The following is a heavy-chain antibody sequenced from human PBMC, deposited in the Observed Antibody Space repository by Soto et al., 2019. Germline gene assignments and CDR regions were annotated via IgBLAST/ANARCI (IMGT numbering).Heavy chain of an antibody. Sequence: VQLLESGGGLVQPGGSLRLSCAASGFTFRIYAMYWVRQAPGKGLECVAVISYDGSNKFYRDSVKGRFTISRDNSKNTLYLQINSLRYEDTAVYYCARGDREDIAVVIGARPGEYGVDVWGQGTTVTVSS. CDR3: ARGDREDIAVVIGARPGEYGVDV. D-gene: IGHD2-15*01. J-gene: IGHJ6*02. CDR1: GFTFRIYA. CDR2: ISYDGSNK. V-gene: IGHV3-30-3*01.